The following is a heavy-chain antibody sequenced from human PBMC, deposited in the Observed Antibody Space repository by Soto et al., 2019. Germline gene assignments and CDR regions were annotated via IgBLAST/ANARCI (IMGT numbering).Heavy chain of an antibody. D-gene: IGHD6-13*01. J-gene: IGHJ4*02. CDR2: ISYDGSNK. CDR1: GFTFSSYG. Sequence: GGSLRLSCAASGFTFSSYGMHWVRQAPGKGLEWVAVISYDGSNKYYADSVKGRFTISRDNSKNTLYLQMNSLRAEDTAVYYCAKLPGYSSSWYGYWGQGTLVTVSS. V-gene: IGHV3-30*18. CDR3: AKLPGYSSSWYGY.